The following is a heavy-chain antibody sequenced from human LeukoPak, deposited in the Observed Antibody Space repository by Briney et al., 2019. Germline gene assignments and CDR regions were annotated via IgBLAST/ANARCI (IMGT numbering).Heavy chain of an antibody. CDR3: AHSGYNSGFYFDF. CDR2: ISGDDYK. D-gene: IGHD6-19*01. V-gene: IGHV2-5*02. J-gene: IGHJ4*02. Sequence: ESGPTLVRPTQTLTLTCTFSGFSLSSNGVGVAWIRQPPGKALEWLALISGDDYKRSNPFLRSRLSITKDNSKNQVVLTMTNMDPVDTGTYYCAHSGYNSGFYFDFWGQGTLVTVSS. CDR1: GFSLSSNGVG.